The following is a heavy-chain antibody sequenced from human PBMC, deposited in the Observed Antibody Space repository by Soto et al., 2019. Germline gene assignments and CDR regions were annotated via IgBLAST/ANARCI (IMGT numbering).Heavy chain of an antibody. J-gene: IGHJ4*02. CDR2: IYYSGST. V-gene: IGHV4-31*03. Sequence: QVQLQESGPGLVKPSQTLSLTCTVSGGSISSGGYYWSWIRQHPGKGLEWIGYIYYSGSTYYNPSLKSRVTISVDPSKNQFSLKLSSVTAADTAVYYCARDRRARHYGDYGRFFDYWGQGTLVTVSS. CDR3: ARDRRARHYGDYGRFFDY. D-gene: IGHD4-17*01. CDR1: GGSISSGGYY.